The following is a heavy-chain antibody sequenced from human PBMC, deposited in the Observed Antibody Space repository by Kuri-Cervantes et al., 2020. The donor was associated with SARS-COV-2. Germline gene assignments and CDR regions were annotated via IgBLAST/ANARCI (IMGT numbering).Heavy chain of an antibody. CDR1: GYSISSGYY. J-gene: IGHJ6*03. CDR3: ARTQLGMNMDV. CDR2: IYHSGST. Sequence: SETLSLTCTVSGYSISSGYYWGWSRQPPGKGLEWIGSIYHSGSTYYNPSLKSRVTISVDTSKNQFSLKLSSVTAADTAVYYCARTQLGMNMDVWGKVTTVPSP. D-gene: IGHD7-27*01. V-gene: IGHV4-38-2*02.